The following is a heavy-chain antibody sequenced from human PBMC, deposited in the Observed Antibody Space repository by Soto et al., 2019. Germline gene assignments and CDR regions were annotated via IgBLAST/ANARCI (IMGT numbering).Heavy chain of an antibody. Sequence: QVQLVQSGAEVKKPGSSVKVSCKASGGTFSSYAISWVRQAPGQGLEWMGGIIPIFGTANYAQKFQGRVTITADESTSTAYMEMSSLRSEDTAVYYCAGYRISRIVAVPYPYYYGMDVWGQGTTVTVSS. CDR3: AGYRISRIVAVPYPYYYGMDV. V-gene: IGHV1-69*01. CDR2: IIPIFGTA. J-gene: IGHJ6*02. D-gene: IGHD2-2*01. CDR1: GGTFSSYA.